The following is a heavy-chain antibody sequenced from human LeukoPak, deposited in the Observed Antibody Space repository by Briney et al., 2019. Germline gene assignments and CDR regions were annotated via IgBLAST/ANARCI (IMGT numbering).Heavy chain of an antibody. D-gene: IGHD2-15*01. CDR3: TKGGYCSGGSCYSSFDY. V-gene: IGHV3-23*01. CDR1: GFTFSSYA. CDR2: ISGSGGST. Sequence: GGSLRLSCAASGFTFSSYAMSWVRQAPGKGLEWVSAISGSGGSTYYADSVKGRFTISRDNSKNTLYLQMNSLSAEDTALYYCTKGGYCSGGSCYSSFDYWGQGTLVTVSS. J-gene: IGHJ4*02.